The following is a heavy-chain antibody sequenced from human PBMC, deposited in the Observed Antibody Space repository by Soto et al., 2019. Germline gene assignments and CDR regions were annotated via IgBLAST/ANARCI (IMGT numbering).Heavy chain of an antibody. CDR2: TYYRSRWYT. CDR3: ARDHWRQTDSTWQYYGLDV. Sequence: SQTLSLTCAISGDSVSSNNAAWNWIRQSPSRGLEWLGRTYYRSRWYTDYAVSVKTPITVNPDTSKNQFSLQLTSVTPEDTAVYYCARDHWRQTDSTWQYYGLDVWGQGTTVTVS. D-gene: IGHD6-13*01. CDR1: GDSVSSNNAA. J-gene: IGHJ6*01. V-gene: IGHV6-1*01.